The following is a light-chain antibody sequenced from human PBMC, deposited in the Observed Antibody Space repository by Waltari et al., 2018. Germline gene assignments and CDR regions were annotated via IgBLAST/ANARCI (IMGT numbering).Light chain of an antibody. V-gene: IGLV1-44*01. CDR3: AAWDDSLTSQV. CDR1: SSNIGSNT. CDR2: TNN. J-gene: IGLJ2*01. Sequence: QSVLTQPPSVSGTPGQRVTISCSGISSNIGSNTVNWYQQLPGAAPTLLIYTNNQRPSGVPDRFSGSKSGTSASLAISGLQSEDEADYHCAAWDDSLTSQVFGGGTKLTVL.